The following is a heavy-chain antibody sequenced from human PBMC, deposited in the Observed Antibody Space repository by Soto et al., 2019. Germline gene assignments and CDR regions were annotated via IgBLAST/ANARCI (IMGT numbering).Heavy chain of an antibody. CDR2: IYPGDSDT. Sequence: GESLKISCKGSGYSFTNYWIAWVRQMPGKGLEWMGIIYPGDSDTRYSPSFQGQVTISADKSISTAYLQWSSLKASDTAMYYCARAGRVVNSGYSSCDYWGQGTLVTVSS. J-gene: IGHJ4*02. D-gene: IGHD5-18*01. CDR3: ARAGRVVNSGYSSCDY. CDR1: GYSFTNYW. V-gene: IGHV5-51*01.